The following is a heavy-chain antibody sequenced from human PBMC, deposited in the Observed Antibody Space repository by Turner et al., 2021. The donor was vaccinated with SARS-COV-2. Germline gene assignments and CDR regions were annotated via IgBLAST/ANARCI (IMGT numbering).Heavy chain of an antibody. J-gene: IGHJ4*02. CDR1: GFTFEDYA. CDR3: AKADRVMIVVVITLFDY. Sequence: EVQLVESGGGLVQPGRSLRLSCAASGFTFEDYAMHWVRQAPGKGLEWVSGISGSGGSTYYADSVKGRFTISRDNSKNTLYLQMNSLRAEDTAVYYCAKADRVMIVVVITLFDYWGQGTLVTVSS. V-gene: IGHV3-23*04. D-gene: IGHD3-22*01. CDR2: ISGSGGST.